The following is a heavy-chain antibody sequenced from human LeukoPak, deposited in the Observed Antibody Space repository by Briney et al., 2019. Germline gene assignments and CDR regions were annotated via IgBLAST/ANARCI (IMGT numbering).Heavy chain of an antibody. CDR1: GYTFTGYY. D-gene: IGHD3-22*01. Sequence: ASVKVSCKASGYTFTGYYMHWVRQAPGQGLEWMGRINPNSGGTNYAQKFQGRVTMTRDTSISTAYMELSRLRSDDTAVYYCARSAYYYDSSGPNYWGQGTLVTVSS. V-gene: IGHV1-2*06. CDR2: INPNSGGT. CDR3: ARSAYYYDSSGPNY. J-gene: IGHJ4*02.